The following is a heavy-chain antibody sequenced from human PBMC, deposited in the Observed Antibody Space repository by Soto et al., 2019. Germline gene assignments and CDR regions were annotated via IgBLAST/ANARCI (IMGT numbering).Heavy chain of an antibody. CDR1: GGSISSSSYY. V-gene: IGHV4-39*01. Sequence: PSETLSLTCTVSGGSISSSSYYWGWIRQPPGKGLEWIGSIYYSGSTYYNPSLKSRVTISVDTSKNQFSLKLSSVTAADTAVYYCARRGPQNWFDPWGQGTLVTVSS. CDR3: ARRGPQNWFDP. J-gene: IGHJ5*02. CDR2: IYYSGST.